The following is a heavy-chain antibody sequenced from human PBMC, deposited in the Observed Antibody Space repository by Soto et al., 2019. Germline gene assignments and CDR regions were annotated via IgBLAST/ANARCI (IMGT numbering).Heavy chain of an antibody. CDR3: ARDIAAAGPYYYYYGMDV. Sequence: ASVKVSCKASGYTFTSYYMHWVRLAPGQGLEWMGIINPSGGSTSYAQKFQGRVTMTRDTSTSTVYMELSSLRSESTAVYYCARDIAAAGPYYYYYGMDVWGQGTTVTVSS. V-gene: IGHV1-46*01. D-gene: IGHD6-13*01. J-gene: IGHJ6*02. CDR1: GYTFTSYY. CDR2: INPSGGST.